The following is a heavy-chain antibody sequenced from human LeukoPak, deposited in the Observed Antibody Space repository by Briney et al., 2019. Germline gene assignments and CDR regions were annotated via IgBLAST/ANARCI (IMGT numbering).Heavy chain of an antibody. CDR2: ISGSGGST. CDR3: ATETIGRHYDY. CDR1: GFTFSSYA. J-gene: IGHJ4*02. D-gene: IGHD1-14*01. Sequence: GGSLRLSCAASGFTFSSYAMSWVRQAPGKGLEWVSAISGSGGSTYYADSVKGRFTISRDNAKNSMYLQMDSLRDEDTAVYYCATETIGRHYDYWGQGTLLTVSS. V-gene: IGHV3-23*01.